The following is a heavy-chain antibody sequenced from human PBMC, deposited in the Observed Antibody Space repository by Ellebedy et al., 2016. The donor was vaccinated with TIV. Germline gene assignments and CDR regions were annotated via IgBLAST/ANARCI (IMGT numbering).Heavy chain of an antibody. Sequence: ASVKVSXXASGYTFTSYDINWVRQATGQGLEWMGWMNPNSGNTGYAQKFQGRVTMTRNTSISTAYMELSSLRSEDTAVYYCAREGIVGATALLDYWGQGTLVTVSS. J-gene: IGHJ4*02. V-gene: IGHV1-8*01. CDR3: AREGIVGATALLDY. CDR2: MNPNSGNT. CDR1: GYTFTSYD. D-gene: IGHD1-26*01.